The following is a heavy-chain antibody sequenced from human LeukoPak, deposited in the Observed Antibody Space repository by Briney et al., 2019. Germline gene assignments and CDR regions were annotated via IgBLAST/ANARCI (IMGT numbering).Heavy chain of an antibody. V-gene: IGHV4-59*12. CDR1: GGSISSYY. CDR2: IYHSGST. Sequence: KSSETLSLTCTVPGGSISSYYWSWIRQPPGKGLEWNGYIYHSGSTYYNPSLKSRVTISVDRSKNQFSLKLSSVTAADTAVYYCARDQGSSWYYFDYWGQGTLVTVSS. J-gene: IGHJ4*02. CDR3: ARDQGSSWYYFDY. D-gene: IGHD6-13*01.